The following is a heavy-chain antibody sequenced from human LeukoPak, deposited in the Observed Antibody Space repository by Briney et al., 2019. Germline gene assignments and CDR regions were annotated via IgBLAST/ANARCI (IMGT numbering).Heavy chain of an antibody. CDR1: GFTFSSYA. Sequence: GGSLRLSCAASGFTFSSYAMHWVRQAPGKGLEWVAVISYDGSNKYYADSVKGRFTISRDNSKNTLYLQMNSLRAEDTAVYYCASDIVAAEDYWGQGTLVTVSS. CDR2: ISYDGSNK. D-gene: IGHD5-12*01. V-gene: IGHV3-30-3*01. CDR3: ASDIVAAEDY. J-gene: IGHJ4*02.